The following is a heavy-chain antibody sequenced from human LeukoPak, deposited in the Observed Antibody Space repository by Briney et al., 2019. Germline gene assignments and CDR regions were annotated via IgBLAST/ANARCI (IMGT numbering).Heavy chain of an antibody. Sequence: KPGGSLRLSCAASGFTFSDYYMSWIRQAPGKGLEWVGRLGSKAAGGTTDYAAPVKDRFTISRHDSKNTLYLQMNSLKTEDTAFYYCTAGAYCGQGTLVTVSS. CDR3: TAGAY. CDR2: LGSKAAGGTT. CDR1: GFTFSDYY. J-gene: IGHJ4*02. V-gene: IGHV3-15*04.